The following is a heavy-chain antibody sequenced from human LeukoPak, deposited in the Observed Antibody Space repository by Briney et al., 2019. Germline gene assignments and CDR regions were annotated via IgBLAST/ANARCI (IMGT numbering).Heavy chain of an antibody. CDR2: IYHSGST. CDR3: ARIRITMVRGVIITNWFDP. J-gene: IGHJ5*02. D-gene: IGHD3-10*01. CDR1: GGSISSGGYS. Sequence: SETLSLTCAVSGGSISSGGYSWSWIRQPPGKGLEWIGYIYHSGSTYYNPSLMSRVTISVDRSKNQFSLKLSSVTAADTAVYYCARIRITMVRGVIITNWFDPWGQGTLVTVSS. V-gene: IGHV4-30-2*01.